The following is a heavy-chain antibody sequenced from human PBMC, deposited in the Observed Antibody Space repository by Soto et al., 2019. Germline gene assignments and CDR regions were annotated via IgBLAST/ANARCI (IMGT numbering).Heavy chain of an antibody. Sequence: GGSLRLSCAASGFTFSSYGMHWVRQAPGKGLEWVAVIWYDGSNKYYADSVKGRFTISRDNSKNTLYLQMNSLRAEDTAVYYCARDNVGFGEFFPDYYYYYGMDVWGQGTTVTVSS. CDR1: GFTFSSYG. CDR3: ARDNVGFGEFFPDYYYYYGMDV. V-gene: IGHV3-33*01. CDR2: IWYDGSNK. D-gene: IGHD3-10*01. J-gene: IGHJ6*02.